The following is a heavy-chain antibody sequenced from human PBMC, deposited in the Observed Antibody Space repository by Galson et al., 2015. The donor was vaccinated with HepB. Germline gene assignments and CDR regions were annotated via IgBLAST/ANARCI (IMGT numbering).Heavy chain of an antibody. V-gene: IGHV3-15*01. Sequence: SLRLSCAASGFTFSNAWMSWVRQAPGKGLEWVGRIKSKTDGGTTDYAAPVKGRFTISRDDSKNTLYLQMNSLKTEDTAVYYCASFYGSGRPYPLLHWGQGTLVTVSS. CDR3: ASFYGSGRPYPLLH. J-gene: IGHJ4*02. CDR2: IKSKTDGGTT. CDR1: GFTFSNAW. D-gene: IGHD3-10*01.